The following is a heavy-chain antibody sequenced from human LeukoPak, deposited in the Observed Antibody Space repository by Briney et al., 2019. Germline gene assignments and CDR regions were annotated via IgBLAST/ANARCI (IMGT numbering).Heavy chain of an antibody. CDR3: AHSNRYPEEYYYYYYMDV. Sequence: ESGPTLVNPTQTLTLTCTFSGFSLSTSGVGVGWICQPPGKALEWLALIYWDDDKRYSPSLKSRLTITKDTSKNQVVLTMTNMDPVDTATYYCAHSNRYPEEYYYYYYMDVWGKGTTVTVSS. CDR2: IYWDDDK. V-gene: IGHV2-5*02. CDR1: GFSLSTSGVG. D-gene: IGHD1-14*01. J-gene: IGHJ6*03.